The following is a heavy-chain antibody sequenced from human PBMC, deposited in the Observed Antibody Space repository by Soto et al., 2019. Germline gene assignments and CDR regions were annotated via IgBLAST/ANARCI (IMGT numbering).Heavy chain of an antibody. J-gene: IGHJ3*01. Sequence: QVLLQEPGPGLVKPSETLSLTCIVSGGSVGSGAYYWSWIRQPPGNALEWIGYIQYSGDTNYNSSLKSRVTISVDMSRNRFSLMLTSVTAADTAFYYCARHDYSDRAFDLCCQGTMVTVSS. V-gene: IGHV4-61*08. CDR1: GGSVGSGAYY. CDR2: IQYSGDT. CDR3: ARHDYSDRAFDL. D-gene: IGHD3-22*01.